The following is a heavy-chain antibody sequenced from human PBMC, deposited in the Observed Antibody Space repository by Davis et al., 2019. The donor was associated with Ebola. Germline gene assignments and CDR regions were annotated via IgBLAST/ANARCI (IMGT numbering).Heavy chain of an antibody. CDR3: ARDPSSGWYDGWFDP. D-gene: IGHD6-19*01. Sequence: AASVKVSCKASGGTFSSYAISWVRQAPGQGLEWMGGIIPIFGTANYAQKFQGRVTITADESTSTAYMELSSLRSEDTAVYYCARDPSSGWYDGWFDPWGQGTLVTVSS. V-gene: IGHV1-69*13. J-gene: IGHJ5*02. CDR1: GGTFSSYA. CDR2: IIPIFGTA.